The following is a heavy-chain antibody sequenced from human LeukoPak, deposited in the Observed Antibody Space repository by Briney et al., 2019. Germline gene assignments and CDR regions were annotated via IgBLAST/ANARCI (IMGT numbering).Heavy chain of an antibody. V-gene: IGHV3-30*18. J-gene: IGHJ4*02. Sequence: GGSLRLSCAASGFTFSSYGMHWVRQAPGKGLEWVAVISYDGSNKYYADSVKGRFTISRDNSKNTRYLQMNSLRAEDTAVYYCAKDGSYGDYPDYWGQGTLVTVSS. CDR2: ISYDGSNK. CDR1: GFTFSSYG. CDR3: AKDGSYGDYPDY. D-gene: IGHD4-17*01.